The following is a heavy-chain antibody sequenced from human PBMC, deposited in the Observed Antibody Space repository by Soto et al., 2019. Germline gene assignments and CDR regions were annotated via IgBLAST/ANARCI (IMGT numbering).Heavy chain of an antibody. CDR2: IYYSGST. J-gene: IGHJ4*02. CDR1: GGSISSYY. D-gene: IGHD3-10*01. V-gene: IGHV4-59*01. CDR3: ARTGSGSYGNFDY. Sequence: SETLSLTCTVSGGSISSYYWSWIRQPPGKGLEWIGYIYYSGSTNYKSSLKSRVTISVDTSKNQFSLKLSSVTAADTAVYYCARTGSGSYGNFDYWGQGTLVTVS.